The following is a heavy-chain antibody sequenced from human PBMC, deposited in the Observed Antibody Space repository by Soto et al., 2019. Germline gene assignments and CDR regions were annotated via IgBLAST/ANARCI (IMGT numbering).Heavy chain of an antibody. CDR1: GGTFNNFA. V-gene: IGHV1-69*01. CDR3: ATATISPVSAPLYHYGMDV. D-gene: IGHD3-10*01. Sequence: QVQLVQSGAEVKKPGSSVKVSCQASGGTFNNFAFTWVRQAPGQGLEWLGGIMPVFHTTNIALTFQDRITVTADDLTTTVYMKMTSLRYDDTAVYYCATATISPVSAPLYHYGMDVWGQGTTVTVSS. J-gene: IGHJ6*02. CDR2: IMPVFHTT.